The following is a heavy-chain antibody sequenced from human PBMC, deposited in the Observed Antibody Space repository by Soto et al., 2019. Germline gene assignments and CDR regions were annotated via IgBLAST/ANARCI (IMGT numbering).Heavy chain of an antibody. CDR3: ARDAATVAGSYGYFDY. V-gene: IGHV4-59*01. CDR2: IYYSGST. D-gene: IGHD6-19*01. CDR1: GGSISSYY. Sequence: PSETLSLTCTVSGGSISSYYWSWIRQPPGKGLEWIGYIYYSGSTNYNPSLKSRVTISVDTSKNQFSLKLSSVTAADTAVYYCARDAATVAGSYGYFDYWGQGTLVTVSS. J-gene: IGHJ4*02.